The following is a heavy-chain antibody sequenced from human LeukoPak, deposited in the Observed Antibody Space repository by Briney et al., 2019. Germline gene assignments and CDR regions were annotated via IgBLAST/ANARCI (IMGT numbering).Heavy chain of an antibody. CDR3: ARDQGGSFEGCFDY. CDR2: IYSGGST. V-gene: IGHV3-66*01. D-gene: IGHD1-26*01. Sequence: GGSLRLSCAASGFTVSSNYMSWVRQAPGKGLEWVSVIYSGGSTYYADSVKGRFTISRDNSKNTLYLQMNSLRAEDTAVYYCARDQGGSFEGCFDYWGQGTLVTVSS. J-gene: IGHJ4*02. CDR1: GFTVSSNY.